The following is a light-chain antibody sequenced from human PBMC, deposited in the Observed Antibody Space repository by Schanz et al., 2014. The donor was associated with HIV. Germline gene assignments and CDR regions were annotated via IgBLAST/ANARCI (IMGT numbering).Light chain of an antibody. Sequence: QSALTQPASVSGSPGQSITISCTGTTNDVGGHNYVSWYQQHPGKAPKLMIYDVTKRPSGVPARFSGSKSGNTASLTVSGLQAEDEADYYCSSYAGSNNLVFGGGTKLTVL. V-gene: IGLV2-8*01. J-gene: IGLJ2*01. CDR3: SSYAGSNNLV. CDR2: DVT. CDR1: TNDVGGHNY.